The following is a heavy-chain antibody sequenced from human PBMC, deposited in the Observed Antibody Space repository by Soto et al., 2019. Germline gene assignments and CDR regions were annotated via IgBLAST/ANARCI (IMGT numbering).Heavy chain of an antibody. D-gene: IGHD3-10*01. Sequence: PGGSLRLSCAASGFTFSSYWMHWVRQAPGKGLVWVSRINSDGSTTTYADFVRGRLTNSRDNAKNTLYLQMNSLTAEDTAVYYCARGGYYYGSGSYGVPDNFDYWGQGTLVTVSS. CDR2: INSDGSTT. CDR1: GFTFSSYW. V-gene: IGHV3-74*01. J-gene: IGHJ4*02. CDR3: ARGGYYYGSGSYGVPDNFDY.